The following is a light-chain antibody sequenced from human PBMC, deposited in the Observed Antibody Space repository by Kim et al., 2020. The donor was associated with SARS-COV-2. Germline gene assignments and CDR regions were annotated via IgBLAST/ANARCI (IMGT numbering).Light chain of an antibody. CDR2: GAS. CDR3: QQFHDWPPLS. Sequence: CPGERATLACRTSRGVTSIVAWYQQKPGQAPRLLIYGASTRATGIPARFSGSGSGTEFTLTISSLQSEDFAVYYCQQFHDWPPLSFGGGTKVDIK. V-gene: IGKV3-15*01. CDR1: RGVTSI. J-gene: IGKJ4*02.